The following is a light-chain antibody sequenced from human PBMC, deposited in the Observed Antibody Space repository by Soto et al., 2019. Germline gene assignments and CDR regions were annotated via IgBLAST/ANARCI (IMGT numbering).Light chain of an antibody. CDR2: TAS. CDR1: QSISSW. J-gene: IGKJ1*01. V-gene: IGKV1-5*03. Sequence: DIQMTQSPSTLSASVGDRVTITCRASQSISSWLAWYQQKPGKAPKLLIYTASSLKSGVPSRFSGSGSGTEFTLTISSLQPDDFATYYCQQENSYSRETFGQGTKVEIK. CDR3: QQENSYSRET.